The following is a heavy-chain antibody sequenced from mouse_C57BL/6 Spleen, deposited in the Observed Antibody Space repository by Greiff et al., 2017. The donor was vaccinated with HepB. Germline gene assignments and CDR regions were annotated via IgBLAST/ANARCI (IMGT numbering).Heavy chain of an antibody. V-gene: IGHV1-64*01. CDR2: IHPNSGST. CDR3: ASGRSGYCFDY. CDR1: GYTFTSYW. D-gene: IGHD1-1*01. J-gene: IGHJ2*01. Sequence: QVQLQQPGAELVKPGASVKLSCKASGYTFTSYWMHWVKQRPGQGLEWIGMIHPNSGSTNYNEKFKSKATLTVDKSSSTAYLQLSSLTSEDSAVYYCASGRSGYCFDYWGQGTTLTVSS.